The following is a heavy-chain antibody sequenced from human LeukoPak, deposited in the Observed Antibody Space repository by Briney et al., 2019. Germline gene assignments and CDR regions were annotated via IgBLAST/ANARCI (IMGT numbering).Heavy chain of an antibody. CDR2: IYYSGST. CDR3: ARAVNYYGSGVYFDY. D-gene: IGHD3-10*01. Sequence: SETLSLTCTVSGGSISSYYWSWIRQPPGKGLEWIGYIYYSGSTNYNPSLKSRVTISVDTSKNQFTLKLSSVTAADTAVYYCARAVNYYGSGVYFDYWGQGTLVTVSS. J-gene: IGHJ4*02. V-gene: IGHV4-59*01. CDR1: GGSISSYY.